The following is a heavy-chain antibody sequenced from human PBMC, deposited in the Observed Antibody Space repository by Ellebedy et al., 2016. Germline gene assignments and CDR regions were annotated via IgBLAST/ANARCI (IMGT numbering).Heavy chain of an antibody. Sequence: ASVKVSCXASGYTFTSYYMHWVRQAPGQGLEWMGIINPSGGSTSYAQKFQGRVTMTRDTSTSTVYMELSSLRSEDTAVYYCAREGVTYYYDSSGYYLRTGLGYWGQGTLVTVSS. V-gene: IGHV1-46*01. CDR1: GYTFTSYY. D-gene: IGHD3-22*01. J-gene: IGHJ4*02. CDR2: INPSGGST. CDR3: AREGVTYYYDSSGYYLRTGLGY.